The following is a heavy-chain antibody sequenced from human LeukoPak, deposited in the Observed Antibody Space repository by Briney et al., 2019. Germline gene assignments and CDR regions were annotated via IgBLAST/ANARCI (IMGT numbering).Heavy chain of an antibody. Sequence: NSSETLSLTCTVSAGSISSSSYYWGWLRHPPGKGLEWFGSIYYSGSTYYNPSLKSRVTISVDTSKNQFSLKLSSVTAADTAVYYCARGFGTVGATYLDVWGKGTTVTVSS. D-gene: IGHD1-26*01. CDR1: AGSISSSSYY. CDR3: ARGFGTVGATYLDV. J-gene: IGHJ6*04. V-gene: IGHV4-39*07. CDR2: IYYSGST.